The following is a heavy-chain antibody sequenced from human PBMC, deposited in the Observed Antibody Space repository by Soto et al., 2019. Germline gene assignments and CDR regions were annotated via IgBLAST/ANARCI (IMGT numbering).Heavy chain of an antibody. J-gene: IGHJ6*02. Sequence: EVQVVESGGGLVQPGGSLRLSCAASGFTFRSYWMSWVRQTPGKGLEWVANIKEDGSEKNYVDSVKGRFTISRDNAKNSLYRQMNSLRAEDTAVYYCAREHRVVVFGVVPKRGFHYYGMDVWAQGTTVTVSS. CDR3: AREHRVVVFGVVPKRGFHYYGMDV. CDR2: IKEDGSEK. CDR1: GFTFRSYW. V-gene: IGHV3-7*03. D-gene: IGHD3-3*01.